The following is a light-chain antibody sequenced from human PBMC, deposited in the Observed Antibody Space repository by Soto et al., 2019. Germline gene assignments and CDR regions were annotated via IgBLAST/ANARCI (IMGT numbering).Light chain of an antibody. CDR1: TGGVTSAHF. J-gene: IGLJ3*02. Sequence: QAVVTQAPSVTVSPGGTITLTCGSSTGGVTSAHFPYWFQHKPGQAPRSLIHNTNSRHSWTPDRFSGSLLGGKAALTVSGAQAEDEADYYCLLQYSETRVFGGGTKVTVL. CDR3: LLQYSETRV. CDR2: NTN. V-gene: IGLV7-46*01.